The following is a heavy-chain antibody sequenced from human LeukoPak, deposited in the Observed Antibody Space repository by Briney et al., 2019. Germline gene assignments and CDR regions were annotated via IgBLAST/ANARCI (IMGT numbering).Heavy chain of an antibody. Sequence: SETLSLTCTLSGGSLSSDTYYWTWIRQPAGKGLEWIGRIYTSGSTNYNPSLKSRVTISVDTSKNQFSLKLSSVTATDTAVYYCARRGYCSSTSCYEYWFDPWGQGTLVTVSS. CDR1: GGSLSSDTYY. V-gene: IGHV4-61*02. CDR3: ARRGYCSSTSCYEYWFDP. D-gene: IGHD2-2*01. CDR2: IYTSGST. J-gene: IGHJ5*02.